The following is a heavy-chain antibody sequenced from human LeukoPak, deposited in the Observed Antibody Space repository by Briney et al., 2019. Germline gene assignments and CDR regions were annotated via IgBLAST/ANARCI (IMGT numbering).Heavy chain of an antibody. CDR1: GFTFDDYG. CDR2: INWNGGST. CDR3: ARKVTGTTGLDY. J-gene: IGHJ4*02. V-gene: IGHV3-20*04. D-gene: IGHD1-20*01. Sequence: GGSLRLSCAASGFTFDDYGMSWVRQAPGKGLEWVSGINWNGGSTCYADSVRGRFTISRDNAKNSLYLQMNSLRAETTALYYAARKVTGTTGLDYWGQGTLVTVSS.